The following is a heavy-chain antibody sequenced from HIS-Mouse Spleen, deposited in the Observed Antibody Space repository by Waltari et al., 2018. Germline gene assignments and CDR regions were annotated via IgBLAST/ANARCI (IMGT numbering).Heavy chain of an antibody. CDR2: IYYSGST. J-gene: IGHJ2*01. D-gene: IGHD6-13*01. V-gene: IGHV4-39*07. CDR1: GRSLRSSSYS. Sequence: QLQLQESGPGLVKPSETLSLTCPVSGRSLRSSSYSWGWIRQPPGKGLEWLGSIYYSGSTYYNPSLKSRVTISVDTSKNQFSLKLSSVTAADTAVYYCAREIPYSSSWYDWYFDLWGRGTLVTVSS. CDR3: AREIPYSSSWYDWYFDL.